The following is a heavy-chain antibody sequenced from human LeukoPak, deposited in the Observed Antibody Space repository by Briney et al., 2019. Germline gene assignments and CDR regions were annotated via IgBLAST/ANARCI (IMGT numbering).Heavy chain of an antibody. CDR2: IYTSGGT. CDR3: ARLTRLSTSPDRYYLDY. J-gene: IGHJ4*02. Sequence: SETLSLTCTVSGDSISSYYWSWIRQPPGKGLEWIGYIYTSGGTNYIPSLKSRVTISIDTSKNQFSLKLSSVTAADSAVYYCARLTRLSTSPDRYYLDYWGQGTLVTVSS. CDR1: GDSISSYY. V-gene: IGHV4-4*09. D-gene: IGHD6-6*01.